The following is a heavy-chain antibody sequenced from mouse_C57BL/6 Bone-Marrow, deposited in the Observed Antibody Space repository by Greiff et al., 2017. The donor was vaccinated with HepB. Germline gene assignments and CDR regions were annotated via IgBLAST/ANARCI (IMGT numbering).Heavy chain of an antibody. D-gene: IGHD2-4*01. CDR1: GFTFSDYY. Sequence: EVKLQESGGGLVQPGGSLKLSCAASGFTFSDYYMYWVRQTPEKRLEWVAYISNGGGSTYYPDTVKGRFTISRDNAKNTLYLQMSRLKSEDTAMYYCARHNDYDAFAYWGQGTLVTVSA. J-gene: IGHJ3*01. CDR2: ISNGGGST. CDR3: ARHNDYDAFAY. V-gene: IGHV5-12*01.